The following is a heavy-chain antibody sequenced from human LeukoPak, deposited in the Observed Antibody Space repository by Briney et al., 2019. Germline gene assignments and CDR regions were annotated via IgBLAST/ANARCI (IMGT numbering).Heavy chain of an antibody. CDR3: ARGGYSSNFDY. CDR2: IYYSGST. V-gene: IGHV4-30-4*08. J-gene: IGHJ4*02. CDR1: GGSISSGDYY. D-gene: IGHD6-13*01. Sequence: PSGTLSLTCTVSGGSISSGDYYWSWIRQPPGKGLEWIGYIYYSGSTYYNPSLKSRFTISVDTSKNQFSLKLSSVTAADTAVYYCARGGYSSNFDYWGQGTLVTVSS.